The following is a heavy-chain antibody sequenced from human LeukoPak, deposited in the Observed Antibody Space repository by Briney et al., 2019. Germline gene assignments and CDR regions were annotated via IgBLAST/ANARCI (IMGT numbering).Heavy chain of an antibody. CDR3: TRFYSESSSWALDY. Sequence: PGRSPRLSCTVSGFSFGDYTMSWVRQAPGKGLEWVGFIRSKAYGGTTEYAASVKGRFTISRDDSKTIAYLQMSSLKTEDTAVYYCTRFYSESSSWALDYWGQGTLVTVSS. D-gene: IGHD6-13*01. CDR1: GFSFGDYT. J-gene: IGHJ4*02. CDR2: IRSKAYGGTT. V-gene: IGHV3-49*04.